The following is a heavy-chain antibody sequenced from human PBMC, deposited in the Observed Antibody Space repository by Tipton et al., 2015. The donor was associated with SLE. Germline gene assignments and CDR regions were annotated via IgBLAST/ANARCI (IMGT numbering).Heavy chain of an antibody. Sequence: SLRLSCAASGFTFSRYWMSWVRQAPGKGLERVANIKQDGSEKYYVDSVKSRFTISRDNAKNSLYLQMNSQRAEDTAVYYCARDGHYWGQGPLVTVAS. CDR2: IKQDGSEK. J-gene: IGHJ4*02. CDR3: ARDGHY. V-gene: IGHV3-7*05. CDR1: GFTFSRYW.